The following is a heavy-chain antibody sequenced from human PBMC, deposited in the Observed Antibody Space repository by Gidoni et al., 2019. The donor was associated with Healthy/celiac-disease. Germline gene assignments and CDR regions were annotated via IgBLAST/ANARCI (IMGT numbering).Heavy chain of an antibody. CDR2: IKQDGSEK. Sequence: EVKLVESGGGLVQPGGSLRLSCAASGFTVSSYWMSWVRQAPGKGLEWVANIKQDGSEKYYVDSVKGRFTISRDNAKNSLYLQMNSLRAEDTAVYYCARGKFWLDYWGQGTLVTVSS. V-gene: IGHV3-7*01. J-gene: IGHJ4*02. D-gene: IGHD3-3*01. CDR1: GFTVSSYW. CDR3: ARGKFWLDY.